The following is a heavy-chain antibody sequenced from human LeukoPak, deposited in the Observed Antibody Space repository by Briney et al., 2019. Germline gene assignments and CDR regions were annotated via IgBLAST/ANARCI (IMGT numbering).Heavy chain of an antibody. V-gene: IGHV4-34*01. CDR3: AREPDRIRFDP. J-gene: IGHJ5*02. CDR1: GGSFSRY. CDR2: ISHVRTT. Sequence: PSETLSLTCAVYGGSFSRYWGWVREPPGKGLECIGEISHVRTTKYNPSFKSRVIISVDTSKNQFSLRVTSVTAADTAVYYCAREPDRIRFDPWGQGTLVTVSS. D-gene: IGHD1-14*01.